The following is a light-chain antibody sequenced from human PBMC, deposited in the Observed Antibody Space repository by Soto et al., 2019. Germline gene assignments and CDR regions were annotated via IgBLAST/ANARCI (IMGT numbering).Light chain of an antibody. Sequence: DIQMTQSPSTLSASVGDRVTITCRASQSVKRWLAWYQQKPGKAPKLLIYEASSLESGVPSGFGGSGSGTEFTLTISSLQPDDFAIYYCQQYNRYSWTFGQGTKVDIK. V-gene: IGKV1-5*03. CDR2: EAS. CDR3: QQYNRYSWT. CDR1: QSVKRW. J-gene: IGKJ1*01.